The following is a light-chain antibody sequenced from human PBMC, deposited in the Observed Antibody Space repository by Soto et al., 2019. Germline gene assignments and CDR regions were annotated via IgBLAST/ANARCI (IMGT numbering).Light chain of an antibody. Sequence: DIQMTQSPSSLSASVGDRVTITCRASQSIXSYLNWYQQKPGKAPKLLIYAASSLQSGVPSRFSGSGSGTXXTLTXSXXXPXXXXXXXXXXSXXTPPTFGQGTKVEIK. CDR1: QSIXSY. CDR3: XXSXXTPPT. J-gene: IGKJ1*01. CDR2: AAS. V-gene: IGKV1-39*01.